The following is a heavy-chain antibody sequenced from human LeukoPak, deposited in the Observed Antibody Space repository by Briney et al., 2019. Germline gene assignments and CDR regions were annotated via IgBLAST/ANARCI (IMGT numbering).Heavy chain of an antibody. CDR1: GFAFSSYS. V-gene: IGHV3-21*04. Sequence: GGSLRLSCTASGFAFSSYSMSWVRQAPGKGLEWVSFISSSSSYIYYADSVKGRFTISRDNAKNSLYLQMNSLRAEDTAVYYCAKGSGGDCFDYWGQGTLVTVSS. D-gene: IGHD1-26*01. CDR2: ISSSSSYI. CDR3: AKGSGGDCFDY. J-gene: IGHJ4*02.